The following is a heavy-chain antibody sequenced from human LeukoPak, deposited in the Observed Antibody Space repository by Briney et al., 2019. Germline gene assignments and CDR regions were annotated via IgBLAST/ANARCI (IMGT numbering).Heavy chain of an antibody. CDR1: GGSISSYY. J-gene: IGHJ3*02. CDR2: IYYSGST. V-gene: IGHV4-59*08. CDR3: ARRQYDDAFDI. Sequence: SETLSLTCTVSGGSISSYYWSWIRQPPGKGLEWIGYIYYSGSTNYNPSLKSRVTISVDTSKNQFSLKLSSVTAADTAVYYCARRQYDDAFDIWGQGTMVTVSS. D-gene: IGHD2-2*01.